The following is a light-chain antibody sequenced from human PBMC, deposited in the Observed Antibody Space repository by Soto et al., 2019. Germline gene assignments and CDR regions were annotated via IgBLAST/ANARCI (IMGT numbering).Light chain of an antibody. CDR2: GTS. J-gene: IGKJ1*01. CDR3: QQYGSSSWT. Sequence: EILLPQSPGPPSLSPGEKTNHSRRAIQSVSSSYLAWYQQKPGQAPRLLIYGTSSRATAIPDRFSGSGSGTDFTLTISRLEPEDFAVYYCQQYGSSSWTFGQGTKVDIK. CDR1: QSVSSSY. V-gene: IGKV3-20*01.